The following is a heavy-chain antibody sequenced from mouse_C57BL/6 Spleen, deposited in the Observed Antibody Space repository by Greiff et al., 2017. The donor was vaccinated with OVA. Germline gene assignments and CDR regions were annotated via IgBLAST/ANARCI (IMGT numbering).Heavy chain of an antibody. CDR3: AREWEMDY. CDR2: INPNNGGT. D-gene: IGHD1-3*01. V-gene: IGHV1-18*01. Sequence: VHVKQSGPELVKPGASVKIPCKASGYTFTDYNMDWVKQSHGKSLEWIGDINPNNGGTIYNQKFKGKATLTVDKSSSTAYMELRSLTSEDTAVYYCAREWEMDYWGQGTSVTVSS. J-gene: IGHJ4*01. CDR1: GYTFTDYN.